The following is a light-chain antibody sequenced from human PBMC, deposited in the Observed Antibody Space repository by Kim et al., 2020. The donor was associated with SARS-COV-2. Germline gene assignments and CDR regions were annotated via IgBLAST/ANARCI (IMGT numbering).Light chain of an antibody. J-gene: IGKJ2*01. Sequence: EIVLTQSPGTLSLSPGERATLSCRASQSVRSSFLAWYQQKPGQAPRLLIYGASSRATGIPDRFSGSGSGTDFTLTITRLEPEDFAVYYCQQYGGSPPFTFGQGTKLDIK. CDR2: GAS. CDR3: QQYGGSPPFT. CDR1: QSVRSSF. V-gene: IGKV3-20*01.